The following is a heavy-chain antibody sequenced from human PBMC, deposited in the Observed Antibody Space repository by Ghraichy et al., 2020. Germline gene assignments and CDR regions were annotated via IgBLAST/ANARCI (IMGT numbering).Heavy chain of an antibody. Sequence: GGSLRLSCAASGFTFTSFAMSWVRQAPGKGLEWVSGFGASDRGTYYADSVKGRFTISRDTSRNTLYLQMNSLRAEDTALYYCAKGRAGGVTSPAAFWGQGPPVTVSS. V-gene: IGHV3-23*01. J-gene: IGHJ4*02. CDR3: AKGRAGGVTSPAAF. D-gene: IGHD3-16*01. CDR1: GFTFTSFA. CDR2: FGASDRGT.